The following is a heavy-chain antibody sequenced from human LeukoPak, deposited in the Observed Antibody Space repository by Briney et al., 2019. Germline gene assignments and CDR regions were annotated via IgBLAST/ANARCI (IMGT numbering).Heavy chain of an antibody. CDR1: GFTFDDYG. CDR3: ARVRYSYGFFSAFDI. J-gene: IGHJ3*02. Sequence: GGSLRLSCAASGFTFDDYGMSWVRQAPGKGLEWFSGINWNGGSTGYADSVKGRFTISRDNAKNSLYLQMNSLRAEDTALYHCARVRYSYGFFSAFDIWGQGTMVTVSS. V-gene: IGHV3-20*01. D-gene: IGHD5-18*01. CDR2: INWNGGST.